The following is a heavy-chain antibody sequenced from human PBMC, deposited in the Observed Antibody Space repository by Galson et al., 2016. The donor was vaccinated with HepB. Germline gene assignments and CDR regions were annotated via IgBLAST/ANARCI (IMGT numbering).Heavy chain of an antibody. Sequence: SLRLSCAASGFTFSSYNMHWVRQAPGEGLEWVSPLTGGSTYLYSADSVRGRFTISRDNAKNTVYLQMNSLTAEDTAVYYCAREFESQVGWFDPWGQGTMVTVSS. J-gene: IGHJ5*02. CDR2: LTGGSTYL. CDR3: AREFESQVGWFDP. D-gene: IGHD1-26*01. V-gene: IGHV3-21*01. CDR1: GFTFSSYN.